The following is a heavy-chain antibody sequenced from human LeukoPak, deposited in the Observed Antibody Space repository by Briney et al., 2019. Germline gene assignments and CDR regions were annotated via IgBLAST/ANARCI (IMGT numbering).Heavy chain of an antibody. CDR3: ARDRGEWLPDLLYDY. V-gene: IGHV3-33*01. CDR1: GFTFSSYG. Sequence: GGSLRLSCAASGFTFSSYGMHWVRQAPGKGLEWVAVIWYDGSNKYYADSVKGRFTISRDNSKNTLYLQMNSLRAEDTAVYYCARDRGEWLPDLLYDYWGQGTLVTVSS. CDR2: IWYDGSNK. J-gene: IGHJ4*02. D-gene: IGHD5-12*01.